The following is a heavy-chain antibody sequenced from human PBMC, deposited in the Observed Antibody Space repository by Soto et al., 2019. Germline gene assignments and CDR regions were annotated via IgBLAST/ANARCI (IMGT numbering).Heavy chain of an antibody. CDR1: GYTFTSYG. Sequence: EASVKVSCKASGYTFTSYGISWVRQAPGQGLEWMGWISAYNGNTNYAQKLQGRVTMTTDTSTSTAYMELRSLRSDDTAVYYCARGPLKIFGPLYYFDYWGQGTLVTVSS. J-gene: IGHJ4*02. V-gene: IGHV1-18*04. D-gene: IGHD3-3*01. CDR3: ARGPLKIFGPLYYFDY. CDR2: ISAYNGNT.